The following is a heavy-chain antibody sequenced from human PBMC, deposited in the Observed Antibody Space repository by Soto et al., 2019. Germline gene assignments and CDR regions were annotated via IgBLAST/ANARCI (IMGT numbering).Heavy chain of an antibody. Sequence: PSQTRSLTCAISGDRDSLNNAAWTWIRQSPSRGLEWLGRTYYRSKWYNDYAVSVKSRITINPGTSKNQFSLQLNSVTPEDTAVYYCARTIRITIFVLVSYYYYGMDVGGQGTTVTVSS. J-gene: IGHJ6*02. V-gene: IGHV6-1*01. CDR3: ARTIRITIFVLVSYYYYGMDV. CDR2: TYYRSKWYN. D-gene: IGHD3-3*01. CDR1: GDRDSLNNAA.